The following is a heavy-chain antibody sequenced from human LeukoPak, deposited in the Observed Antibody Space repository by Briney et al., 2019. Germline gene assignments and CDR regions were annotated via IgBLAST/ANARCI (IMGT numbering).Heavy chain of an antibody. D-gene: IGHD1-26*01. CDR2: IYYSGST. CDR3: ARLKVGATRYFDL. CDR1: GGSISSYY. V-gene: IGHV4-59*01. J-gene: IGHJ2*01. Sequence: SETLSLTCTVSGGSISSYYWSWIRQPPGKGLEWIGYIYYSGSTNYNPSLKSRVTISVDTSKNQFSLKLGSVTAADTAVYYCARLKVGATRYFDLWGRGTLVTVSS.